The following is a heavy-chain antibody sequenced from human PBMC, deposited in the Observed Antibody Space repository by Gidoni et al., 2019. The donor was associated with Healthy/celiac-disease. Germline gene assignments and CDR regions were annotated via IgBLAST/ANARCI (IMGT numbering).Heavy chain of an antibody. D-gene: IGHD6-13*01. V-gene: IGHV5-51*03. CDR3: ARAWRQQLGPGGFDY. CDR1: GSSFTSYG. CDR2: IYPGDSDT. J-gene: IGHJ4*02. Sequence: EVQLVQSGAEVKKPGESLKISCKGSGSSFTSYGFGWVRQMPGKGREWMGIIYPGDSDTRYSPSFQGQVTISADKSISTAYLQWSSLKASDTAMYYCARAWRQQLGPGGFDYWGQGTLVTVSS.